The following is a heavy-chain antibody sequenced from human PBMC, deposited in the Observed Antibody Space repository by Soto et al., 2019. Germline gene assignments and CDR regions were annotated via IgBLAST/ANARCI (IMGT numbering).Heavy chain of an antibody. CDR2: IYYSGST. J-gene: IGHJ4*02. Sequence: QLQLQESGPGLVKPSETLSLTCTVSGGSISSSSYYWGWIRQPPGKGLEWIGSIYYSGSTYYNPSLKSRVTISVDTSKNQFSLKLSSVTAADTAVYYCATTDPGYVGSDYWGQGTLVTVSS. CDR3: ATTDPGYVGSDY. V-gene: IGHV4-39*01. D-gene: IGHD1-1*01. CDR1: GGSISSSSYY.